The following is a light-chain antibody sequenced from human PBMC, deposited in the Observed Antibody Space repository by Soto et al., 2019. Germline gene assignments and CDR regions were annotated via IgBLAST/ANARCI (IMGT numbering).Light chain of an antibody. CDR3: QQYNNWPRT. J-gene: IGKJ1*01. CDR2: GAS. Sequence: EIVLTQSPGTLSLSPGERATLSCRASQSVSSSSLAWYQQKRGQAPRLLIYGASKRAIGLPARFSASGFGTDFTLTISRLEPEDFAVYYCQQYNNWPRTFGQRTKVDIK. V-gene: IGKV3-20*01. CDR1: QSVSSSS.